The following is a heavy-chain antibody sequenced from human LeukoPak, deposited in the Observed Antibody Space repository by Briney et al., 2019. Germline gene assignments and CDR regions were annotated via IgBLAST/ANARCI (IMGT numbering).Heavy chain of an antibody. J-gene: IGHJ4*02. CDR3: ARGPEVGYCSGGSCVHFDY. V-gene: IGHV1-2*02. D-gene: IGHD2-15*01. CDR1: GYTFTGYY. CDR2: INPNSGGT. Sequence: EASVKVSGKASGYTFTGYYMHWVRQAPGQGLEWMGWINPNSGGTNYAQKFQGRVTMTRDTSISTAYMELSRLRSDDTAVYYCARGPEVGYCSGGSCVHFDYWGQGTLVTVSS.